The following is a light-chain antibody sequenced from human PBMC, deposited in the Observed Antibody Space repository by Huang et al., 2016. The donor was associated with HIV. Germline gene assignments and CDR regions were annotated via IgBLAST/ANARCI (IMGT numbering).Light chain of an antibody. J-gene: IGKJ1*01. V-gene: IGKV3-15*01. CDR1: PSVSSN. CDR2: GAS. CDR3: QQYDKWPPGWT. Sequence: EIVMTQSPATLSVSPGERATLSCRASPSVSSNLAWYQQNPGQTPKLLIYGASTRAYGIPARFGGSGSGTEFTLTITSLQSEDFAVYYCQQYDKWPPGWTFGQGTKVEIK.